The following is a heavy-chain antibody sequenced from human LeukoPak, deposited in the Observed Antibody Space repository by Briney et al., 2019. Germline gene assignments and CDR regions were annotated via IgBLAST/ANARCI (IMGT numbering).Heavy chain of an antibody. CDR1: GGSFSGYY. D-gene: IGHD2-21*01. CDR3: AREWVVIGYFDY. CDR2: INHSGST. Sequence: SETLSLTCAVYGGSFSGYYWSWIRQPPGKGLEWIGEINHSGSTNYNPSLKSRVTISVDTSRNQFSLKLSSVTAADTAVYYCAREWVVIGYFDYWGQGTLVTVSS. J-gene: IGHJ4*02. V-gene: IGHV4-34*01.